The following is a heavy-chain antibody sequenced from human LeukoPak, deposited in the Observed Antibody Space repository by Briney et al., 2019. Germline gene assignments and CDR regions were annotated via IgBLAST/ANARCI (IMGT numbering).Heavy chain of an antibody. CDR1: GYTFTGYY. J-gene: IGHJ4*02. Sequence: ASVKVSCKASGYTFTGYYMHWVRQAPGQGLEWMGWINPNSGSTNYAQRFQGRVTMTSDTSISTAYMELSRLRSDDTAVYYCATGVWFGELLSPAFDYWGQGTLVTVSS. D-gene: IGHD3-10*01. CDR2: INPNSGST. V-gene: IGHV1-2*02. CDR3: ATGVWFGELLSPAFDY.